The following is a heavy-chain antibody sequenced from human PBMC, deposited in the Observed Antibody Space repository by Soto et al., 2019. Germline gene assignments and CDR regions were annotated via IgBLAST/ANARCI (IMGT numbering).Heavy chain of an antibody. CDR1: GYTFTSYG. J-gene: IGHJ4*02. CDR3: ARGKPSVTIFGVVLTHLAY. CDR2: ISAYNGNT. Sequence: ASVKVSCKASGYTFTSYGISWVRQAPGQGLEWMGWISAYNGNTNYAQKLQGRVTMTTDTSTSTAYMELRSLRSDDTAVYYCARGKPSVTIFGVVLTHLAYWGQGTLVPVSS. V-gene: IGHV1-18*01. D-gene: IGHD3-3*01.